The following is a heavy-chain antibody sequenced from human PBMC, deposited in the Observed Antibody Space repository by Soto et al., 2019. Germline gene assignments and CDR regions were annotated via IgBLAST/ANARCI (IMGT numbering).Heavy chain of an antibody. D-gene: IGHD1-1*01. J-gene: IGHJ4*02. CDR1: GYKFTNYW. V-gene: IGHV5-10-1*01. CDR2: IDPSDSYI. Sequence: GESLKISCKGSGYKFTNYWLSWVRQTPGKGLEWMGRIDPSDSYINYSPSFRGHVTISIDESISTAHIQWSSLKASDTATYYCAVVTAETAYHYFDFWGQGTLVTVSS. CDR3: AVVTAETAYHYFDF.